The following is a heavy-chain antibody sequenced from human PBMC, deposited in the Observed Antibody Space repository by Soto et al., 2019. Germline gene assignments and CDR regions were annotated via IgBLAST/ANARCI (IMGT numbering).Heavy chain of an antibody. J-gene: IGHJ4*02. V-gene: IGHV4-59*01. CDR3: ARSVAVPGAHIDY. Sequence: SETLSLTCIVSGGSISGSYCSWIRQSPGKGLEWLGYVYYTGSTNYSPSLRSRVSISVDTSKNEFSLRLSSVTAADTAVYFCARSVAVPGAHIDYWGQGTLVTVSS. CDR1: GGSISGSY. D-gene: IGHD6-19*01. CDR2: VYYTGST.